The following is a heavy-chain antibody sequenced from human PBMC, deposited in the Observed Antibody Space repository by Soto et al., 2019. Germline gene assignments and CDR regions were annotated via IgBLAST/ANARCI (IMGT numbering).Heavy chain of an antibody. CDR3: AAEALCGADCYFFEY. V-gene: IGHV3-48*03. CDR2: IRGSSNNI. Sequence: EVKLLETGGGSVQPGGSLRLSCAVSGFNLTNYEMNWVRQVPGKGLEWISKIRGSSNNIYYADSVNGRFTISRDNANNLLFLQMNSLRAEDTAFYYCAAEALCGADCYFFEYWGQGTLVTVSS. D-gene: IGHD2-21*02. J-gene: IGHJ4*02. CDR1: GFNLTNYE.